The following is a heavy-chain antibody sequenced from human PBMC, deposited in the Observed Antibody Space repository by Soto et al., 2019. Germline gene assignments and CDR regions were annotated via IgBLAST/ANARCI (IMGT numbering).Heavy chain of an antibody. D-gene: IGHD3-10*01. CDR2: IYYSGGT. CDR1: GGSISSGGYY. Sequence: QVQLQESGPGLVKPSQTLSLTCTVSGGSISSGGYYWSWIRQHPGKGLEWIGYIYYSGGTYYKPSLKSRVTISVDTSKNQFSLKLSSVTAADTVVYYCARGLLWFGEIPFNWFDPWGQGALVTVSS. CDR3: ARGLLWFGEIPFNWFDP. V-gene: IGHV4-31*03. J-gene: IGHJ5*02.